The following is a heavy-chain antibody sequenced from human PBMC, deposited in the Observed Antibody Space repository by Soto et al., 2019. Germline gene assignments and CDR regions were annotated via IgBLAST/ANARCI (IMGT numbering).Heavy chain of an antibody. CDR3: ARDSAYYYDSSGFRAPSAFDY. J-gene: IGHJ4*02. V-gene: IGHV3-33*01. CDR1: GFTFSSYG. Sequence: GGSLRLSCAASGFTFSSYGRHWVRQAPGKGLEWVAVIWYDGSNKYYADSVKGRFTISRDNSKNTLYLQMNSLRAEDTAVYYCARDSAYYYDSSGFRAPSAFDYWGQGTLVTVSS. D-gene: IGHD3-22*01. CDR2: IWYDGSNK.